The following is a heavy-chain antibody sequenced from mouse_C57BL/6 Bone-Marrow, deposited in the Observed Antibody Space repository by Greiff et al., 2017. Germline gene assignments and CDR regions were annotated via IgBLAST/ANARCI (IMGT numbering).Heavy chain of an antibody. CDR1: GFNIKDDY. CDR2: IDPEIGDT. Sequence: VQLQQSGAELVRPGASVKLSCTASGFNIKDDYIHWVKQRPEQGLEWIGWIDPEIGDTEYASKFQGKATITSDTSSNTAYLQLSSLTSEDTAVYYCSSFYGNYIDFWGQGTPLTVAS. J-gene: IGHJ2*01. V-gene: IGHV14-4*01. D-gene: IGHD2-1*01. CDR3: SSFYGNYIDF.